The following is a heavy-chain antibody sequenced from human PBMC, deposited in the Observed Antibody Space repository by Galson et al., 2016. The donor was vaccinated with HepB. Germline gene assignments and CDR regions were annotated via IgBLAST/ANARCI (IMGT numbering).Heavy chain of an antibody. D-gene: IGHD3-22*01. CDR2: ISSTRSMI. Sequence: SLRLSCAASGFTFSRFSMNWVRQAPGKGLEWISYISSTRSMINYADSVKGRFTISRDNAKNSLYLQMNSLRDEDTAVYYCARDRDYDSSGYHPNGALDIWGQGTMVTVSS. CDR3: ARDRDYDSSGYHPNGALDI. J-gene: IGHJ3*02. V-gene: IGHV3-48*02. CDR1: GFTFSRFS.